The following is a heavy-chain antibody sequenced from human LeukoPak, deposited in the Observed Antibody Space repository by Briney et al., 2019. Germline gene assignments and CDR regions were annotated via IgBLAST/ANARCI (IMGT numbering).Heavy chain of an antibody. V-gene: IGHV3-53*01. CDR1: GFTVSSNY. CDR3: AITHPTGILDY. D-gene: IGHD3-10*01. CDR2: IYSGGST. J-gene: IGHJ4*02. Sequence: GGSLRLSCAASGFTVSSNYMSWVRQAPGKGLEWVSVIYSGGSTHYADSVKGRFTISRDNSKNTLYLQMNSLGAEDTAVYYCAITHPTGILDYWGQGTLVTVSS.